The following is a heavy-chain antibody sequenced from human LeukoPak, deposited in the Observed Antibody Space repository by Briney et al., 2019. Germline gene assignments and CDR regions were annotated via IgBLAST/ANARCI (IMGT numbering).Heavy chain of an antibody. Sequence: TESLSLACAVHGDSFSGYYWSSVRQPPGKGLEWDGEINQSGSTNYKPSLKSRLTQSEDTSKNQFSLKLTSVTAADTAVDYCARDSRSYDYADYVTYRSEEYYYMDVWGKGTTVTISS. D-gene: IGHD4-17*01. CDR1: GDSFSGYY. J-gene: IGHJ6*03. CDR3: ARDSRSYDYADYVTYRSEEYYYMDV. CDR2: INQSGST. V-gene: IGHV4-34*01.